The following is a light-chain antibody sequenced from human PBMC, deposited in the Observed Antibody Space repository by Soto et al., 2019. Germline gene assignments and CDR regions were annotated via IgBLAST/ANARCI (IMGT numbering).Light chain of an antibody. CDR2: DAS. CDR3: QQRFNWPLT. V-gene: IGKV3-11*01. Sequence: EIVLTQSPATLSLSPGERATLSCRASQSVSSYLAWYQQKPGQAPRLLIYDASNRATGIPARFSGSGSGTDFTLTISSLAPEDFAFYYCQQRFNWPLTFGPGTKVDIK. CDR1: QSVSSY. J-gene: IGKJ3*01.